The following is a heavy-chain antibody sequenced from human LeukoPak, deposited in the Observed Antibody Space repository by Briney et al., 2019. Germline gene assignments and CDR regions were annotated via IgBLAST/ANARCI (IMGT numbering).Heavy chain of an antibody. CDR2: ISGSGDST. CDR1: GFTFSNYA. CDR3: AKAFGTNGYFQLLIDF. J-gene: IGHJ4*02. V-gene: IGHV3-23*01. D-gene: IGHD2-8*01. Sequence: PGGSLRLSCAASGFTFSNYAMRWVRQAPGKGLEWVSGISGSGDSTYYADSVKGRFSISRDNSKNTLYLLLNSLRVEDTALYYCAKAFGTNGYFQLLIDFWGQGTLVTVSS.